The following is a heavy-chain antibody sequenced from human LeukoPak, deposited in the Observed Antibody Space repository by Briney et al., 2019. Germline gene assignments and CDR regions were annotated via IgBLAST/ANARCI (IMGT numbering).Heavy chain of an antibody. V-gene: IGHV4-59*01. D-gene: IGHD3-3*01. J-gene: IGHJ4*02. CDR3: ARGSGKIFDY. CDR2: IYYSGST. CDR1: GGSISSYY. Sequence: SETLSLTCTVAGGSISSYYWSWIRQPPGKGLEWIGYIYYSGSTNYNPSLKSRVTISVDTSKNQFSLKLSSVTAADTAVYYCARGSGKIFDYWGQGTLVTVSS.